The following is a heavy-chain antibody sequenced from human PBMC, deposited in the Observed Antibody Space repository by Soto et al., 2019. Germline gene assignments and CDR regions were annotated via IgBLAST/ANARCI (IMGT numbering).Heavy chain of an antibody. D-gene: IGHD2-8*01. CDR3: ARDYCTNGVCYPSFDY. CDR2: ISSSSSTI. V-gene: IGHV3-48*02. Sequence: GGSLRLSCAASGFTFSSYSMNWVRQAPGKGLEWVSYISSSSSTIYYADSVKGRFTISRDNAKNSLYLQMNSLRDEDTAVYYCARDYCTNGVCYPSFDYWGQGTLVTVSS. J-gene: IGHJ4*02. CDR1: GFTFSSYS.